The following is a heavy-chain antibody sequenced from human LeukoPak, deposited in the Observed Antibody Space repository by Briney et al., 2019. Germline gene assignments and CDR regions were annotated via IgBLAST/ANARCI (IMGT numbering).Heavy chain of an antibody. V-gene: IGHV3-21*01. CDR3: AREGYDFWSGYYTVAYYFDY. D-gene: IGHD3-3*01. J-gene: IGHJ4*02. Sequence: GGSLRPSCAASGFTFSSYSMNWVRQAPGKGLEWVSSISSSSSYIYYADSVKGRFTISRDNAKNSLYLQMNSLRAEDTAVYYCAREGYDFWSGYYTVAYYFDYWGQGTLVTVSS. CDR1: GFTFSSYS. CDR2: ISSSSSYI.